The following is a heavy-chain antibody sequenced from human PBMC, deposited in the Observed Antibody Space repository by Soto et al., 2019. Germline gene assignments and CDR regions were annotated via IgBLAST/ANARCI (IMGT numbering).Heavy chain of an antibody. CDR3: AKGIVYYYDSSGYFAY. D-gene: IGHD3-22*01. V-gene: IGHV3-23*01. CDR2: ISGSGGST. Sequence: LRLSCAASGFTFRSYAMSWVRQAPGKGLEWVSAISGSGGSTHYADSVKGRFTISRDNSKNTLYLQMNSLRAEDTAIYYCAKGIVYYYDSSGYFAYWGQGTLVTVSS. CDR1: GFTFRSYA. J-gene: IGHJ4*02.